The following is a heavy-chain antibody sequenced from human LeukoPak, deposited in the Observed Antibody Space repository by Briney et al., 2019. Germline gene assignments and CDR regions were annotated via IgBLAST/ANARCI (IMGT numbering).Heavy chain of an antibody. J-gene: IGHJ4*02. Sequence: GGSLRLSCAASGFTFSSYAMSWVRQAPGKGLEWVSAISGSGGSTYYADSVKGRFTISRDNSKHTLYLQMNSLRAEDTAVYYCAKAAGYGSGWYTDYWGQGTLVTVSS. CDR2: ISGSGGST. CDR3: AKAAGYGSGWYTDY. V-gene: IGHV3-23*01. CDR1: GFTFSSYA. D-gene: IGHD6-19*01.